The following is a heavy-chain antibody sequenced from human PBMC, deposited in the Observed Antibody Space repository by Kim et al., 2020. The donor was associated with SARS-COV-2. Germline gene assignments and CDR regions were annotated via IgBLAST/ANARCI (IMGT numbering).Heavy chain of an antibody. V-gene: IGHV3-23*01. CDR3: AKCLYSYGSDAVDI. D-gene: IGHD5-18*01. Sequence: YAESVKGRITISRDNSKNTLYLQMNSLTGDDTAVYYCAKCLYSYGSDAVDIWGLGTLVTVSS. J-gene: IGHJ3*02.